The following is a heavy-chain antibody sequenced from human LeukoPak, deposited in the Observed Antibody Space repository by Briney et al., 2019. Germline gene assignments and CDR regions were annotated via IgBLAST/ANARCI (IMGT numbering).Heavy chain of an antibody. CDR2: ISIASTHI. J-gene: IGHJ3*01. CDR1: GFTFSNFN. CDR3: ARGLQYNDAFDF. V-gene: IGHV3-21*01. Sequence: GGSLRLSCAASGFTFSNFNMNWVRLAPGKGLEWVSTISIASTHILYADSVKGRFTISRDNAKNSLYLQMNSLRVEDTAVYYCARGLQYNDAFDFWGQGTMVTVSS. D-gene: IGHD1-1*01.